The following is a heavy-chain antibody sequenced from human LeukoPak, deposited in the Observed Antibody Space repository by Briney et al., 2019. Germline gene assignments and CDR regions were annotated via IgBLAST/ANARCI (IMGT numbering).Heavy chain of an antibody. CDR1: RYTFTSYG. J-gene: IGHJ4*02. CDR3: ASDLSWELPQAVSDY. Sequence: ASVKVSCKASRYTFTSYGISWVRQAPGQGLEWMGWISAYNGNTNYAQKLQGRVTMTTDTSTSTAYMELRSLRSDDTAVYYCASDLSWELPQAVSDYWGQGTLVTVSS. D-gene: IGHD1-26*01. V-gene: IGHV1-18*01. CDR2: ISAYNGNT.